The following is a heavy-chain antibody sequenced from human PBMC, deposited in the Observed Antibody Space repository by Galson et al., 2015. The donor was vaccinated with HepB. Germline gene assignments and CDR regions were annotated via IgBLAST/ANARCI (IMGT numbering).Heavy chain of an antibody. V-gene: IGHV3-7*01. CDR1: GFTFSSYW. D-gene: IGHD6-13*01. Sequence: SLRLSCAASGFTFSSYWMSWVRQAPGKGLEWVANIKQDGSEKYYVDSVKGRFTISRDNAKNSLYLQMNSLRAEDTAVYYCARDSPENSSSWYEEYYYYMDVWGKGTTVTVSS. CDR2: IKQDGSEK. J-gene: IGHJ6*03. CDR3: ARDSPENSSSWYEEYYYYMDV.